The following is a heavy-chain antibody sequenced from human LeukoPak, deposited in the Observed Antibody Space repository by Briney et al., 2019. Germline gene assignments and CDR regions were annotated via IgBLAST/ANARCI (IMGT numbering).Heavy chain of an antibody. V-gene: IGHV3-23*01. Sequence: QSGGSLRLSCAASGFTFNNYAMSWVRQAPGKGLEWVSAISASGGTTYYADSVKGRLTISRDNSENTLFLHMNSLRAEDTAVYYCAKEPREYCSSTSCPNWFDSWGQGTLVTVSS. CDR2: ISASGGTT. CDR1: GFTFNNYA. J-gene: IGHJ5*01. D-gene: IGHD2-2*01. CDR3: AKEPREYCSSTSCPNWFDS.